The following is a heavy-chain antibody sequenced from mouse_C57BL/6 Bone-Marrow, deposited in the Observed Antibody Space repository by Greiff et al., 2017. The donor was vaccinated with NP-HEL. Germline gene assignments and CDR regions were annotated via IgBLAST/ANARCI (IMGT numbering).Heavy chain of an antibody. J-gene: IGHJ1*03. CDR2: IRLNSDNFAT. V-gene: IGHV6-3*01. Sequence: EVKVVESGGGLVQPGGSMKLSCAASGFPFSNYWMNWVRQSPEKGLEWVPPIRLNSDNFATPYPVSVKGCFSISRDASQRSVSLQMNNLRAADTGTSYFTPVYYYGSSCYFDVWGTVTTVTVSS. CDR3: TPVYYYGSSCYFDV. D-gene: IGHD1-1*01. CDR1: GFPFSNYW.